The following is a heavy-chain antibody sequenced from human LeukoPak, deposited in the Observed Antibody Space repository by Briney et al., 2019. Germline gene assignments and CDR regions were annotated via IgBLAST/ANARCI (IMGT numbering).Heavy chain of an antibody. CDR3: ARDANVVVPAAIGY. J-gene: IGHJ4*02. V-gene: IGHV3-33*01. Sequence: PGGSLRLSCAASGFTFSSYGMHWVRQAPGKGLEWVAVIWYDGGNKYYADSVKGRFTISRDNSKNTLYLQMNSLRAEDTAVYYCARDANVVVPAAIGYWGQGTLVTVSS. D-gene: IGHD2-2*02. CDR2: IWYDGGNK. CDR1: GFTFSSYG.